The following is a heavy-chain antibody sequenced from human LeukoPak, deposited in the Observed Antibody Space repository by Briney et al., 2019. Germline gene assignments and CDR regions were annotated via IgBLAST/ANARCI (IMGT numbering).Heavy chain of an antibody. CDR3: ANCLGHYYYYGMDV. J-gene: IGHJ6*02. V-gene: IGHV3-23*01. CDR1: GFTFSSYA. CDR2: ISGSGGST. Sequence: PGGSLRLSCAASGFTFSSYAMSWVREAPGKGLEWVSAISGSGGSTYYADSVKGRFTISRDNSKNTLYLQMNSLRAEDTAVYCCANCLGHYYYYGMDVWGQGTTVTVSS.